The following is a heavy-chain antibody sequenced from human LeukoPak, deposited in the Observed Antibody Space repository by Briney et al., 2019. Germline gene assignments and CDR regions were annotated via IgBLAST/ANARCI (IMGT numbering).Heavy chain of an antibody. CDR1: GFTVSSKF. CDR3: AKATLYDFWRGYSYYFDY. J-gene: IGHJ4*02. V-gene: IGHV3-23*01. Sequence: QTGGSLRLSCAASGFTVSSKFMSWVRQAPGKGLEWVSVISGGGGTTYYADSVKGRFTLSRDNSKNTVYLQMNSLRAEDTAVYYCAKATLYDFWRGYSYYFDYWGQGTLVTVSS. D-gene: IGHD3-3*01. CDR2: ISGGGGTT.